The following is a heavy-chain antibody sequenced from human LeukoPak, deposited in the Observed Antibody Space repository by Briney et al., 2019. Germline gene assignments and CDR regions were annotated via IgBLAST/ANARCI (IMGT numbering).Heavy chain of an antibody. CDR2: IKQDGSEK. Sequence: PGGSLRLSCGASGFTFSSYWMSWVRQAPGKGLEWVANIKQDGSEKYYVDSVKGRFTISRDSAKNSLFLQMNSLRAEDTAVYYCARGSLYYYYYMDVWSKGTTVTLSS. J-gene: IGHJ6*03. CDR3: ARGSLYYYYYMDV. V-gene: IGHV3-7*01. CDR1: GFTFSSYW. D-gene: IGHD2-15*01.